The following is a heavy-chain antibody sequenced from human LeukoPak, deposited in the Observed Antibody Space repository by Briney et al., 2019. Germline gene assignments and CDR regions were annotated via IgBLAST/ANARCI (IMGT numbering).Heavy chain of an antibody. J-gene: IGHJ4*02. Sequence: GGSLRLSCAASGFTFSSYSMNWVRQAPGKGLEWVSSISSSSSYIYYADSVKGRFTISRDNAKNSLYLQMNSLRAEDTAVYYCARAPQRYYFDYWGQGTLVTVSS. V-gene: IGHV3-21*01. D-gene: IGHD1-1*01. CDR2: ISSSSSYI. CDR1: GFTFSSYS. CDR3: ARAPQRYYFDY.